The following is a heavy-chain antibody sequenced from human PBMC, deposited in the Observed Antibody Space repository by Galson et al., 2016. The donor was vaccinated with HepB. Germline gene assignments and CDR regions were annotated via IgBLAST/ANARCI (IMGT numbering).Heavy chain of an antibody. CDR1: GVSISGFS. Sequence: SETLSLTCAVYGVSISGFSWIWIRQPPGKGLEWIGEITHSGGTNYNPSLKSRVTISADTSQNQFSLNLSSVTAADTAVYYCAGVGGRVGFWGQGTLVTVSS. D-gene: IGHD6-25*01. V-gene: IGHV4-34*01. J-gene: IGHJ4*02. CDR2: ITHSGGT. CDR3: AGVGGRVGF.